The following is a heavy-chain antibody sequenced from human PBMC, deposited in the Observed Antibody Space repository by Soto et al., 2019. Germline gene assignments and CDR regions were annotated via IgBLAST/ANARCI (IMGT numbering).Heavy chain of an antibody. CDR3: AREGASNYYDSSGSPFDY. CDR2: ISWNSGST. J-gene: IGHJ4*02. V-gene: IGHV3-9*01. CDR1: GFTFDDYA. Sequence: PGGSLRLSCAASGFTFDDYAMHWVRQAPGKGLEWVSGISWNSGSTDYADSVKGRFTISRDNAKNSLYLQMNSLRAEDTAVYYCAREGASNYYDSSGSPFDYWGQGTLVTVSS. D-gene: IGHD3-22*01.